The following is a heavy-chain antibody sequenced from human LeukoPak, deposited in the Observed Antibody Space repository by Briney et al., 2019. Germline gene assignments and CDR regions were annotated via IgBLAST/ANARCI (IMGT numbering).Heavy chain of an antibody. CDR1: GFSFSTSW. Sequence: GSLRLSCAASGFSFSTSWMSWVRQAPGKGLEWVATIKEDGSEKYYVESVKGRFTISRDNAKTSLYLQMNSLSAEDTAVYYCGRAAYSGSSTSFDYWGQGTLVTVSS. V-gene: IGHV3-7*04. CDR3: GRAAYSGSSTSFDY. CDR2: IKEDGSEK. D-gene: IGHD1-26*01. J-gene: IGHJ4*02.